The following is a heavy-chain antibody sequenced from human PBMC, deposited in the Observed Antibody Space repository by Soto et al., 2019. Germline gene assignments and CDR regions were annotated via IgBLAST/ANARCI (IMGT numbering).Heavy chain of an antibody. V-gene: IGHV1-2*02. Sequence: GASVKVSCKASGYIFTAYSMHWVRQAPGQGLEWVGWFNLNSGDTIYAQKFQGRVTLTGDTSISTAYMELYSLTSDDTAVYYCAREASAVISLDYWGQGTLVTVSS. J-gene: IGHJ4*02. CDR2: FNLNSGDT. D-gene: IGHD6-19*01. CDR3: AREASAVISLDY. CDR1: GYIFTAYS.